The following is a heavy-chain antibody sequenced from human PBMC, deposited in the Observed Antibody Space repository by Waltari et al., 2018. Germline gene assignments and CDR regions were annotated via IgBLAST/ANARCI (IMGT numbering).Heavy chain of an antibody. CDR2: INHSGST. V-gene: IGHV4-34*01. D-gene: IGHD6-6*01. Sequence: QVQLQQWGAGLLKPSETLSLTCAVYGGSFSGYYWSWIRQPPGKGLEWIGEINHSGSTNYNPSLKSRVTISVDTSKNQFSLKLSSVTAADTAVYYCASGRGAARSLDYWGQGTLVTVSS. CDR3: ASGRGAARSLDY. CDR1: GGSFSGYY. J-gene: IGHJ4*02.